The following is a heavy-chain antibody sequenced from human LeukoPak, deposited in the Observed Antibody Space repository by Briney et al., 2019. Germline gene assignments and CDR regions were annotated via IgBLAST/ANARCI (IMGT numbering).Heavy chain of an antibody. D-gene: IGHD4-17*01. V-gene: IGHV4-31*03. J-gene: IGHJ4*02. CDR3: ARRGDGDYGRFFDF. CDR1: GGSISSGGYY. Sequence: SQTLSLTCTVSGGSISSGGYYWSWIRQHPGKGLEWIGYIYYSGSTYYNPSLKSRVTLSIDTSRNQFSLKLNSVTAADTAVYYCARRGDGDYGRFFDFWGQGALVTVSS. CDR2: IYYSGST.